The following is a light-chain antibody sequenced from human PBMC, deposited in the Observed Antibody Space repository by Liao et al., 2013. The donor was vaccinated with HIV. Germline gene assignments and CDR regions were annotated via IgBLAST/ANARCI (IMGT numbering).Light chain of an antibody. CDR3: QSADSSDIYWV. Sequence: SYVLTQPPSVSVAPGKTARITCGGNNIESKSVHWYQQKPGQAPVLVIYKDSERPSGIPERFSGSTSGTTVTLTISGVQAEDEADYYCQSADSSDIYWVFGGGTKLTVL. V-gene: IGLV3-25*03. CDR1: NIESKS. CDR2: KDS. J-gene: IGLJ3*02.